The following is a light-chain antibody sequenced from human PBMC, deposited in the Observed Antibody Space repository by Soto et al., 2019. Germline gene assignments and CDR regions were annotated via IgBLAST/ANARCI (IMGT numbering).Light chain of an antibody. J-gene: IGKJ1*01. CDR3: LQDYSFPRT. CDR1: QGIRND. Sequence: AVQMTQYPSSLSASLGDRFTITCRASQGIRNDLGWYQKKPGKAPKLLIYAASSLQSGVPSRFSGSGSGTDFTLTISSLQPEDFATYYCLQDYSFPRTFGQGTKVDIK. V-gene: IGKV1-6*01. CDR2: AAS.